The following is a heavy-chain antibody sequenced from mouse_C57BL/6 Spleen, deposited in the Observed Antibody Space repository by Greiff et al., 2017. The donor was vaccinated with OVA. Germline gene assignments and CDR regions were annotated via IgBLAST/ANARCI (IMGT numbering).Heavy chain of an antibody. CDR2: INYDGSST. J-gene: IGHJ2*01. D-gene: IGHD1-1*01. CDR1: GFTFSDYY. CDR3: ARITTVVGGYFDY. V-gene: IGHV5-16*01. Sequence: EVHLVESEGGLVQPGSSMKLSCTASGFTFSDYYMAWVRQVPEKGLEWVANINYDGSSTYYLDSLKSRFIISRDNAKNILYLQMSSLKSEDTATYYCARITTVVGGYFDYWGQGTTLTVSS.